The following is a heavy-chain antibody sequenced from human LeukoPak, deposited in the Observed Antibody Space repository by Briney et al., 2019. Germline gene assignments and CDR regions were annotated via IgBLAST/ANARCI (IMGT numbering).Heavy chain of an antibody. CDR1: GDSISSSSYY. CDR2: VYYSGYT. J-gene: IGHJ4*02. Sequence: PSETLSLTCSVSGDSISSSSYYWGWIRQPPGKGLEWIGSVYYSGYTYYNPSLKSRVSFSVDASKNQFSLRASSVTAADTSVYYCARHARHYDILTTNGYYFDYWGQGTLVTVSS. D-gene: IGHD3-9*01. V-gene: IGHV4-39*01. CDR3: ARHARHYDILTTNGYYFDY.